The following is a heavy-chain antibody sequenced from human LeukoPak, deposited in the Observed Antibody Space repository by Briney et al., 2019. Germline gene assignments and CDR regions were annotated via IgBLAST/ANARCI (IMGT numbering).Heavy chain of an antibody. V-gene: IGHV3-30*18. CDR2: ISYDGSNK. CDR3: AKDAGY. Sequence: GGSLRLSCAASGSTFSSYGMHWVRQAPGKGLEWVAVISYDGSNKYYADSVKGRFTISRDNSKNTLYLQMNSLRAEDTAVYYCAKDAGYWGQGTLVTVSS. CDR1: GSTFSSYG. J-gene: IGHJ4*02.